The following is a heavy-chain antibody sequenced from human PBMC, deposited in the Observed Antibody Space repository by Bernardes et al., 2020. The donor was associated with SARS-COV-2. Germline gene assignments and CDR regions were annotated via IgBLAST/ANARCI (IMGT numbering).Heavy chain of an antibody. CDR1: GSSISSSSYY. Sequence: SETLSLTCTVSGSSISSSSYYWGWIRQPPGKGLEWIGSIYYSGSTYYNPSLKSRVTISVDTSKNQFSLKLSSVTAADTAVYYCARHGGGAVAVSYKWFDPWGQGTLVTVSS. CDR3: ARHGGGAVAVSYKWFDP. V-gene: IGHV4-39*01. D-gene: IGHD6-19*01. J-gene: IGHJ5*02. CDR2: IYYSGST.